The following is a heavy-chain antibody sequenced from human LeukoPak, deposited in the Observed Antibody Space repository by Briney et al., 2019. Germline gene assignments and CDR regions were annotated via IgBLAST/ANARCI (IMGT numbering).Heavy chain of an antibody. CDR1: GFTFSSYS. CDR3: ARAFSGATLVYYYGMDV. Sequence: GGSLRLSCAASGFTFSSYSMNWVRQAPGKGLEWVAVIWYDGSYKYYADSVKGRFTISRDNSKNTLYLQMNSLRAEDTAVYYCARAFSGATLVYYYGMDVWGQGTTVTVSS. J-gene: IGHJ6*02. V-gene: IGHV3-33*08. CDR2: IWYDGSYK. D-gene: IGHD1-26*01.